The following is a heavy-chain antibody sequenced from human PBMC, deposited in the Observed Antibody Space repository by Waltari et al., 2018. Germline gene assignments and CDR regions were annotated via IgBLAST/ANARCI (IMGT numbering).Heavy chain of an antibody. CDR3: AHRPLDTASPGDWFDP. V-gene: IGHV2-5*01. Sequence: QITLKESGPTLVKPTQTLTLTCTFSGLSLSTSGVGVGWIRQPQGKALEWVSLIYWNDDKRYSPSLKSMLTITKASAKTQVVLTMTNMDPVDTPTYYCAHRPLDTASPGDWFDPWGQGTLVTVSS. CDR2: IYWNDDK. CDR1: GLSLSTSGVG. D-gene: IGHD5-18*01. J-gene: IGHJ5*02.